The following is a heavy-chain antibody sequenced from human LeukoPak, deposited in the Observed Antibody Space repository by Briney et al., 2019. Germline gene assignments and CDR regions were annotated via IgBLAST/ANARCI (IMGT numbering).Heavy chain of an antibody. Sequence: GGSLRLSCVVSGFTVSSSYMSWVRQAPGKGLEWVSVIYSGAGTYYAGSVKGRFTISRDSSKNTVYLQMNNLRAEDTAVYYCARDLDSYGSYWGQGTLVTVSS. J-gene: IGHJ4*02. D-gene: IGHD5-18*01. V-gene: IGHV3-53*01. CDR3: ARDLDSYGSY. CDR2: IYSGAGT. CDR1: GFTVSSSY.